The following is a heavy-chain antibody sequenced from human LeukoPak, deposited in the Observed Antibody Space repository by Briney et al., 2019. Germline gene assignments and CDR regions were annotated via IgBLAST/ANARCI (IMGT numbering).Heavy chain of an antibody. CDR2: INPSGGST. V-gene: IGHV1-46*01. D-gene: IGHD3-16*01. Sequence: ASVKVSCKASGYTFTSYYMHWVRQAPGQGLEWMGIINPSGGSTSYAQKFQGRVTMTRDTTTSTVYMELSSLRSEDTAVYYCARDTGDDYVDYWGQGTLVTVSS. CDR1: GYTFTSYY. J-gene: IGHJ4*02. CDR3: ARDTGDDYVDY.